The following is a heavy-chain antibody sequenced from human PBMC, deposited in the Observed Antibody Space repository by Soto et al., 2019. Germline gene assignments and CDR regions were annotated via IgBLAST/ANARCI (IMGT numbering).Heavy chain of an antibody. CDR2: IIPIFGTA. D-gene: IGHD2-15*01. CDR3: ASGRSPDIVVVVAAPRDIYYGMDV. J-gene: IGHJ6*02. V-gene: IGHV1-69*13. Sequence: SVKVSCKASGGTFSSYAISWVRQAPGQGLEWMGGIIPIFGTANYAQKFQGRVTITADESTSTAYMELSSLRSEDTAVYYCASGRSPDIVVVVAAPRDIYYGMDVWGQGTTVTVSS. CDR1: GGTFSSYA.